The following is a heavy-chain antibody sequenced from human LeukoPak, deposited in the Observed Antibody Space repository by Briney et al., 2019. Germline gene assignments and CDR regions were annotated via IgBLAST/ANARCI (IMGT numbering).Heavy chain of an antibody. D-gene: IGHD1/OR15-1a*01. CDR2: IWYDGSNK. CDR1: GFTFSSYG. J-gene: IGHJ4*02. V-gene: IGHV3-33*06. Sequence: GGSLRLSCAASGFTFSSYGMHWVRQAPGKGLEWVAVIWYDGSNKYYADSVKGRFTISRDNSKNTLYVQVNSLRAEDTAVYYCAKEMASRWNNYFDYWGQGTLVTVSS. CDR3: AKEMASRWNNYFDY.